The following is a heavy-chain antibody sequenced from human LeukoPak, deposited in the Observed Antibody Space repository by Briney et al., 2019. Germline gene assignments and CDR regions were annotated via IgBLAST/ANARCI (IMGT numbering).Heavy chain of an antibody. V-gene: IGHV4-34*01. CDR2: INHSGST. J-gene: IGHJ4*02. CDR1: GGSFSGYY. D-gene: IGHD6-19*01. CDR3: ARETSLAGFASGLGFNY. Sequence: SETLSLTCAVYGGSFSGYYWSWIRQPPGKGLEWIGEINHSGSTNYNPSLKSRVTILVDTSKNQFSLKLSSVTAADTAVYYCARETSLAGFASGLGFNYWGQGILVTVSS.